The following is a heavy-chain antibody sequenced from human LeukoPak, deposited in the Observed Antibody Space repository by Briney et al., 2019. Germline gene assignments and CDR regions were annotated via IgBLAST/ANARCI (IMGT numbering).Heavy chain of an antibody. V-gene: IGHV4-39*01. Sequence: SETLSLTCTVSGGSISSSSYYWGWIRQPPGKGLEWIGSIYYSGSTYYNPSLKSRVTISVDTSKNQFSLKLSSVTAADTAVYYCARGKGSIVVVPAAIKGGAFDIWGQGTMVTVSS. J-gene: IGHJ3*02. CDR2: IYYSGST. CDR1: GGSISSSSYY. CDR3: ARGKGSIVVVPAAIKGGAFDI. D-gene: IGHD2-2*02.